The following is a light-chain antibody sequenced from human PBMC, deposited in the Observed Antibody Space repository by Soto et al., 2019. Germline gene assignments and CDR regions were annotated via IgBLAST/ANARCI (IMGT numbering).Light chain of an antibody. CDR1: SSDVGGYNY. Sequence: QSALTQPASVSGSPGQSITISCTGTSSDVGGYNYVSWYQQHPGKAPKLMIYEVSNRPSGVSNRFSGSKSGNTASLTISGLQAEDEADDYCSSYTSSSIDYVFGTRTKLTVL. V-gene: IGLV2-14*01. J-gene: IGLJ1*01. CDR2: EVS. CDR3: SSYTSSSIDYV.